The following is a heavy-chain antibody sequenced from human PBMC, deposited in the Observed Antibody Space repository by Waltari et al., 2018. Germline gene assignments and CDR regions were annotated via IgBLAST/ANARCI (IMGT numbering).Heavy chain of an antibody. CDR1: GSTFSRSG. D-gene: IGHD2-21*02. Sequence: EVQLVESGGDLVQPGGSLRISCAASGSTFSRSGMTWVRQAPGKGREWVGNIQQNGSEKWYADSVRGRFTISRDNAMNSLYLQMNSLRVEDTAVYYCARDLVATPPWGQGTLVTVSS. J-gene: IGHJ5*02. CDR2: IQQNGSEK. CDR3: ARDLVATPP. V-gene: IGHV3-7*01.